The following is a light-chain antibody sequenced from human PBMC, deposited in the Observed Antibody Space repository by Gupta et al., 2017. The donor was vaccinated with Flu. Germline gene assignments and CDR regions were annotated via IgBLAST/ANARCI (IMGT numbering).Light chain of an antibody. V-gene: IGLV3-21*02. Sequence: QTASCTGGRNNIASKSVHSFQQRPGQSAVLLVYDDRVRPAASPVRFSASNTGNTATLTISRVEAGDEADYYCQWWDCGGDNPGVFGGGTKLTVL. CDR2: DDR. CDR1: NIASKS. CDR3: QWWDCGGDNPGV. J-gene: IGLJ3*02.